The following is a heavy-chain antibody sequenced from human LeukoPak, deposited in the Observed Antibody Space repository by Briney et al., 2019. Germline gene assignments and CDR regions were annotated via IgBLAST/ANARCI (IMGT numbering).Heavy chain of an antibody. CDR2: ISGNGGST. D-gene: IGHD6-19*01. Sequence: PGGSLRLSCSASGFTFSSSGMHWVRQAPGKGLEYVSAISGNGGSTYYADSVKGRFTISRDNSKNTLYLQMSSLRTEDTAVYYCVKERAAVAYYWGQGTLVTVSS. CDR3: VKERAAVAYY. J-gene: IGHJ4*02. V-gene: IGHV3-64D*09. CDR1: GFTFSSSG.